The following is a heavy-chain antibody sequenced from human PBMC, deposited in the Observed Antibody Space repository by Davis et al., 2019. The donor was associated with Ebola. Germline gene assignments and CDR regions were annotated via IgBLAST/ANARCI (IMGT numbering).Heavy chain of an antibody. V-gene: IGHV3-7*01. CDR3: VKDRPYSGTYLRYFDY. CDR2: IKQDGSEQ. D-gene: IGHD1-26*01. J-gene: IGHJ4*02. Sequence: GESLKISCAASGFTFSDYWMTWVRQSPGKGLEWVANIKQDGSEQYYSDSLKGRFTISRDNARNSLYLQMNSLRAEGTAMYYCVKDRPYSGTYLRYFDYWGQGSLVSVSS. CDR1: GFTFSDYW.